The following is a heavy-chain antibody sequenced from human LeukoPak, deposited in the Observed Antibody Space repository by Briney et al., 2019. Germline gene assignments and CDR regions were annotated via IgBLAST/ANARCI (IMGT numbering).Heavy chain of an antibody. CDR3: ARIAMFYYESSGYYSDY. J-gene: IGHJ4*02. CDR2: IYHRGTT. V-gene: IGHV4-38-2*01. D-gene: IGHD3-22*01. Sequence: PSETLSLTCAVSGYSISSGYYWGWIRQSPGKGLELIGSIYHRGTTYYNPSLKRRVTISVDTSKNQFSLKLSSVTAADTAVFYCARIAMFYYESSGYYSDYWGQGTLVTVSS. CDR1: GYSISSGYY.